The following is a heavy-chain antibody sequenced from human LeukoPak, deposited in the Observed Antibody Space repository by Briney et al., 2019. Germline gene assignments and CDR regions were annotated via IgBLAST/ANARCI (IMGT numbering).Heavy chain of an antibody. CDR1: GFTFSSYG. Sequence: GGSLRLSCVASGFTFSSYGMHWVRQAPGKGLEWVAIIWSDGSTKYYVGSVKGRFTIPRDSSKSTLYLQMNSLRAEDTAVYYCARDAATSVGMPHYWGQGTVVTVSS. V-gene: IGHV3-33*01. CDR2: IWSDGSTK. CDR3: ARDAATSVGMPHY. J-gene: IGHJ4*02. D-gene: IGHD2-2*01.